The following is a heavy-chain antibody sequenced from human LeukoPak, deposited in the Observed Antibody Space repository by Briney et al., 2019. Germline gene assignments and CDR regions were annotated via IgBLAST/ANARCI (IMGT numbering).Heavy chain of an antibody. CDR3: VKITSVTGGDC. CDR1: GFTFSSFS. J-gene: IGHJ4*02. D-gene: IGHD1-1*01. CDR2: ISSNGGSS. V-gene: IGHV3-64D*09. Sequence: GGSLRLSCAASGFTFSSFSMHWVRQAPGKGLEYVSGISSNGGSSFYADSVKGRFTISRDNSKNTLYLQMSSLRAEDTAVYYCVKITSVTGGDCWGQGTRLTVSS.